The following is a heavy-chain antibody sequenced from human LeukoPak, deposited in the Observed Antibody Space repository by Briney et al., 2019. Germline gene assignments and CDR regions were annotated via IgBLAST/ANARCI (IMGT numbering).Heavy chain of an antibody. Sequence: SGGSLRLSCAASGFTFSSYSMNWVRQAPGKGLEWVGVISDDGRRKDYADSVKGRFTISRDNSKDTLYLQMNSLRAEDTAVYYCAKRPSDYGDYVSYFDYWGQGTLVTVSS. CDR2: ISDDGRRK. CDR3: AKRPSDYGDYVSYFDY. CDR1: GFTFSSYS. D-gene: IGHD4-17*01. J-gene: IGHJ4*02. V-gene: IGHV3-30*18.